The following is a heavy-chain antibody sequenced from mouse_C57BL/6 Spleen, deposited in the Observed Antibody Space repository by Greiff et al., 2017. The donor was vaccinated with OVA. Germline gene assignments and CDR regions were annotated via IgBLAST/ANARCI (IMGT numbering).Heavy chain of an antibody. CDR2: IYPGDGDT. D-gene: IGHD3-2*02. J-gene: IGHJ4*01. CDR3: ARADSSGYNYAMDY. V-gene: IGHV1-80*01. CDR1: GYAFSSYW. Sequence: QVQLQQSGAELVKPGASVKISCKASGYAFSSYWMNWVKQRPGKGLEWIGQIYPGDGDTNYNGKFKGKATLTADKSSSTAYMQLSSLTSEDSAVYFCARADSSGYNYAMDYWGQGTSVTVSS.